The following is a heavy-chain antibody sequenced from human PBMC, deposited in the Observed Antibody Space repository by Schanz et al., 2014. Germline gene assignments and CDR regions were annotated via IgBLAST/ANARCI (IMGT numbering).Heavy chain of an antibody. CDR1: GFTFSGYA. CDR3: ARLATSKSRLGDAVDI. V-gene: IGHV3-23*01. Sequence: EVQLLESGGGLVQPGGSLRISCAASGFTFSGYAMSWVRQAPGKGLEWVSSIVGGGGRTYYADSVKGRFTISRDNSKNTLYLQMNSLRVEDTAVYYCARLATSKSRLGDAVDIWGQGTMVTVSS. J-gene: IGHJ3*02. D-gene: IGHD6-6*01. CDR2: IVGGGGRT.